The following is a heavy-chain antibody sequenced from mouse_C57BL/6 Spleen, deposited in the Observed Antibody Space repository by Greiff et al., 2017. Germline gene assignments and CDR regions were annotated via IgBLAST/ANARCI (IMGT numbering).Heavy chain of an antibody. CDR3: ARLIYYGYDRYFDV. CDR2: ISDGGSYT. CDR1: GFTFSSYA. Sequence: EVMLVESGGGLVKPGGSLKLSCAASGFTFSSYAMSWVRQTPEKRLEWVATISDGGSYTYYPDNVKGRFTISRDNAKNNLYLQMSHLKSEDTAMYYCARLIYYGYDRYFDVWGTGTTVTVSS. V-gene: IGHV5-4*03. D-gene: IGHD2-2*01. J-gene: IGHJ1*03.